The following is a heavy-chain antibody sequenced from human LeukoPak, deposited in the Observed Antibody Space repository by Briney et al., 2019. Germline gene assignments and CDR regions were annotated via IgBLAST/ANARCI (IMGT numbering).Heavy chain of an antibody. D-gene: IGHD6-13*01. CDR1: GYTFTSYY. V-gene: IGHV1-46*01. J-gene: IGHJ4*02. Sequence: GASVKVSCKASGYTFTSYYMHWVRQAPGQGLECMGIINPGGGSTTYTQKFQGRVTMTRDMSTSTVYMELSSLRSEDTAVYYCARDWGVSIVSSSLYSSSFNYWGQGTLVTVSS. CDR2: INPGGGST. CDR3: ARDWGVSIVSSSLYSSSFNY.